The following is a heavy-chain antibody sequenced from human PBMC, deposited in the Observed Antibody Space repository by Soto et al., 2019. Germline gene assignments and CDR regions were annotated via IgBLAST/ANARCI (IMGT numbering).Heavy chain of an antibody. Sequence: QVQLVQSGGEVKKPGASVKVSCKASGYSFTSFGVNWVRQAPGQGLEWMGWVNAYNGNTNYAQKFQGRVTMTADTSRSTAYGGGGGLRSDDTAVYSWAPGGAVIAAHLIGGQGTLVPVS. D-gene: IGHD3-22*01. V-gene: IGHV1-18*01. CDR1: GYSFTSFG. J-gene: IGHJ4*02. CDR2: VNAYNGNT. CDR3: APGGAVIAAHLI.